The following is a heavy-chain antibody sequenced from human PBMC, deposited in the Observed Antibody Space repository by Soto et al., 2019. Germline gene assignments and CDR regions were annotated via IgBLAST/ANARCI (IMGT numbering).Heavy chain of an antibody. J-gene: IGHJ4*02. D-gene: IGHD1-26*01. CDR1: GCSISSSSYY. CDR3: ARHDGPSGSRIGD. Sequence: PSETLSLTCTVSGCSISSSSYYWCWIRQPPGKGLEWIGSIYYSGSTYYNPSLKSRVTISVDTSKNQFSLKLSSVTAADTAVYYGARHDGPSGSRIGDWGQGPLVTVS. V-gene: IGHV4-39*01. CDR2: IYYSGST.